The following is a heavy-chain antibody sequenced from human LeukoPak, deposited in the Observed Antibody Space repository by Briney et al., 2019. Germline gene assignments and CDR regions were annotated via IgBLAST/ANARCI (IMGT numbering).Heavy chain of an antibody. Sequence: ASVKVSCKASGYTFTSYDINWVRQATGQGLEWMGWMNPNSGNTGYAQKFQGRVTITRNTSISTAYMELSSLRSEDTAVYYCATGSGSYYGWGPYYYYMDVWGKGTTVTVSS. CDR1: GYTFTSYD. D-gene: IGHD3-10*01. CDR3: ATGSGSYYGWGPYYYYMDV. CDR2: MNPNSGNT. V-gene: IGHV1-8*03. J-gene: IGHJ6*03.